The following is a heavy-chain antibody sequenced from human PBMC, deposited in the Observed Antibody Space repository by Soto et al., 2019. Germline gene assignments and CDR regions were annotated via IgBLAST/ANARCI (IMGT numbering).Heavy chain of an antibody. CDR3: ARDFGSVVTITPGV. V-gene: IGHV1-18*04. D-gene: IGHD5-12*01. CDR2: ISAYNGNT. J-gene: IGHJ6*02. Sequence: GASVKVSCKASGYTFTSYGISWVRQAPGQGLEWMGWISAYNGNTNYAQKPQGRVTMTTDTSTSTAYMELRSLRSDDTAVYYCARDFGSVVTITPGVWGQGTTVTVSS. CDR1: GYTFTSYG.